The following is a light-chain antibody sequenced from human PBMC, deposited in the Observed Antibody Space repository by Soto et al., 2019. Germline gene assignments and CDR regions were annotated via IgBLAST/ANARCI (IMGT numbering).Light chain of an antibody. J-gene: IGLJ3*02. Sequence: QSVLTQPRSVSWSPGQAVTICCTVTNSDVGGYNFVSWYQQLPGKAPKLMISAVSQRPSGVPDRFSGSKSGNTASLTISGLQADDEADYFCCSYTASDIWVFGGGTKVTV. CDR2: AVS. CDR1: NSDVGGYNF. V-gene: IGLV2-11*01. CDR3: CSYTASDIWV.